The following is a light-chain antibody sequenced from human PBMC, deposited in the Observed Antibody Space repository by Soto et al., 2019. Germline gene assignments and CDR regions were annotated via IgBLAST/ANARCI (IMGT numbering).Light chain of an antibody. CDR1: QSVSSN. J-gene: IGKJ1*01. CDR2: GAS. V-gene: IGKV3-15*01. Sequence: EIVMTQSQATLSVSPGEQSTLSCISSQSVSSNLAWYQQKPGQAPRLHIYGASTRATGIPARFSGSGSGTEFTLTISSLQSEDFAVYYCQQYNNWPRTFGQGTKVDI. CDR3: QQYNNWPRT.